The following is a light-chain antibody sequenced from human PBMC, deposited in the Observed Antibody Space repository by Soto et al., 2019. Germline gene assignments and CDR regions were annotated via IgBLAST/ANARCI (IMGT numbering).Light chain of an antibody. V-gene: IGKV4-1*01. CDR2: WAS. CDR1: QSVLYSSNNKNY. Sequence: DIVMTQSPDSLAVSLGERATINCKSSQSVLYSSNNKNYFAWYQQKPGQPPKLLIYWASTRESGVPDRFSGSGCWTDFTLAISSLQAEDVAVYYCQQYYSTPPYTFGQGAKLEIK. J-gene: IGKJ2*01. CDR3: QQYYSTPPYT.